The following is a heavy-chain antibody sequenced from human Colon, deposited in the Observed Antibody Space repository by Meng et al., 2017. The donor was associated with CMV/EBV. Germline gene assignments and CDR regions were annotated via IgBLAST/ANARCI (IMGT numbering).Heavy chain of an antibody. CDR2: ISGSGGST. D-gene: IGHD3-22*01. J-gene: IGHJ5*02. V-gene: IGHV3-23*01. CDR1: GFTGSSYA. CDR3: AKSQSGLIGSLWFSP. Sequence: GESLKISCAASGFTGSSYAMSGVRQAPGKGLEWVSTISGSGGSTYYADSVKGRFTISRDNSKNTVDLQMNSLRAEDTALYYCAKSQSGLIGSLWFSPW.